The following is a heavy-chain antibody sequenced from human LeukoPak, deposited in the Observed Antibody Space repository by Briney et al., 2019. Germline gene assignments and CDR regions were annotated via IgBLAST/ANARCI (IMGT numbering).Heavy chain of an antibody. CDR2: INPSSGDT. J-gene: IGHJ5*02. D-gene: IGHD2-8*01. V-gene: IGHV1-2*02. Sequence: ASVKVSCKASGYTFIGSYMYWVRQAPGHGLEWMGWINPSSGDTDYPQKFQGRVTMTRDTSINTGYMELRRLTSDDTAVYYCARGNGPENAWGQGTLVTVSS. CDR3: ARGNGPENA. CDR1: GYTFIGSY.